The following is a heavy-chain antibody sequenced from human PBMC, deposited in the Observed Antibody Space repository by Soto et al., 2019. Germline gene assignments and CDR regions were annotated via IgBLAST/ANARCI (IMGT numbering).Heavy chain of an antibody. V-gene: IGHV1-69*06. D-gene: IGHD6-13*01. J-gene: IGHJ4*02. CDR1: GNSFSSHA. CDR2: IIPVFDTP. Sequence: SVKVSCKSSGNSFSSHAITWVRQALGQGLEWMGGIIPVFDTPTYARRFQDRVTITADKSTNTSYMELRSLRSEDTAVYYCARGGALSTSWYWGDGLDSWGQGTQVTVSS. CDR3: ARGGALSTSWYWGDGLDS.